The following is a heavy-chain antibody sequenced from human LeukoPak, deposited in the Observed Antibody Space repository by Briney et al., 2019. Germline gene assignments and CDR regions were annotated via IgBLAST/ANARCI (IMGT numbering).Heavy chain of an antibody. Sequence: SLRPSCAPSGFTFSSYWIYWVRQAPGKGLEWVANINQDGSQKYYVDSVKGRFTISRDNAKNSLYLQMNSLRAEDTAVYYCGRAMDYWGQGTLVTVSS. J-gene: IGHJ4*02. CDR2: INQDGSQK. V-gene: IGHV3-7*03. CDR3: GRAMDY. CDR1: GFTFSSYW.